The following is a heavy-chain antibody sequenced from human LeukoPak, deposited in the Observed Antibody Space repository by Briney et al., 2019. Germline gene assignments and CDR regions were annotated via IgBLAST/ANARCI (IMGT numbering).Heavy chain of an antibody. D-gene: IGHD3-10*01. Sequence: SETLSLTCTVSGGSISNYYWSWIRQPPGKGLEWVGYIYYSGNTNYNPSLKSRVTISVDTSKNQFSLKVRSVTAADTAVYYCARDRMAGIYSYLDYWGQGILVTVSS. V-gene: IGHV4-59*01. CDR2: IYYSGNT. CDR3: ARDRMAGIYSYLDY. J-gene: IGHJ4*02. CDR1: GGSISNYY.